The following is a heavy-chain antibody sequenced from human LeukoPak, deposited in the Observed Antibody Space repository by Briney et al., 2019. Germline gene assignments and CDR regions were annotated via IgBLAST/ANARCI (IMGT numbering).Heavy chain of an antibody. Sequence: ASVKVSCKPSVYTFTSYDINWVRQATGQGLEWMGWMNPNSGNTGYAQKFQGRVTMTRSTSISTAYMELSSLRSEDTAVYYCAETIGYCSGGSCYFQHWGQGTLVTVSS. V-gene: IGHV1-8*01. J-gene: IGHJ1*01. CDR3: AETIGYCSGGSCYFQH. CDR2: MNPNSGNT. CDR1: VYTFTSYD. D-gene: IGHD2-15*01.